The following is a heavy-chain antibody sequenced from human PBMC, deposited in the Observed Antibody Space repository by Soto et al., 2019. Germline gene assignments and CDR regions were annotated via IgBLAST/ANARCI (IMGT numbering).Heavy chain of an antibody. CDR1: GFSLSTSGVG. D-gene: IGHD2-2*01. CDR3: AHSPPSTSLRRWFDP. Sequence: QITLKESGPTLVKPTQTLTLTCTFSGFSLSTSGVGVGGIRQPPGKALEWLALIYWDDDKWYSPSLKSRLTVTKDTSKSQVVLTMTNLDPVDTATYYCAHSPPSTSLRRWFDPWGQGTLVTVSS. CDR2: IYWDDDK. V-gene: IGHV2-5*02. J-gene: IGHJ5*02.